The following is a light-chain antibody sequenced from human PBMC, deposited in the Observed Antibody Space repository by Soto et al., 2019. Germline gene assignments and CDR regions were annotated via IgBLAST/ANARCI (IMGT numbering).Light chain of an antibody. CDR2: DAL. CDR1: QSVGSS. V-gene: IGKV3-11*01. Sequence: DIVLTQSPATLSLSPGQRATLSCRASQSVGSSVAWYQHKAGQAPRLLIYDALTRATGIPPRFSGSGFGTDFTLTISSLESEDFAVSYCQQRSIWPNAFGQGTKVEIK. CDR3: QQRSIWPNA. J-gene: IGKJ2*01.